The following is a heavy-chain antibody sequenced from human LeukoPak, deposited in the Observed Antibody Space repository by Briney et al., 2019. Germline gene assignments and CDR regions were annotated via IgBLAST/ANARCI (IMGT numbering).Heavy chain of an antibody. CDR2: ISYDGSNK. J-gene: IGHJ3*02. D-gene: IGHD3-22*01. CDR3: AREEYYYDSSGYPARAARAFDI. V-gene: IGHV3-30-3*01. Sequence: GGSLRLSCAASGFTFSSYAMHWVRQAPGKGLEWVAVISYDGSNKYYADSVKGRFTISRDNAKNSLYLQMNSLRAEDTAVYYCAREEYYYDSSGYPARAARAFDIWGQGTMVTVSS. CDR1: GFTFSSYA.